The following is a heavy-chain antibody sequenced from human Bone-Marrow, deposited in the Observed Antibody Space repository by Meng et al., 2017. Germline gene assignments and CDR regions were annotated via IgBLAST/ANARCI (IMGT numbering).Heavy chain of an antibody. Sequence: SVKVSCKASGYTFTSYGISWVRQAPGQGLEWMGWISAYNGNTNYAQKLQGRVTMTTDTSTSTAYMELRSLRSDDTAVYYCARDTPFDYGSGSDAFDIWGQGTMVTVSS. D-gene: IGHD3-10*01. CDR2: ISAYNGNT. V-gene: IGHV1-18*01. J-gene: IGHJ3*02. CDR3: ARDTPFDYGSGSDAFDI. CDR1: GYTFTSYG.